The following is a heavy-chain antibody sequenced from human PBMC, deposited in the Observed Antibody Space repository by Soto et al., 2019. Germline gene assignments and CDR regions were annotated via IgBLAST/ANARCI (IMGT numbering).Heavy chain of an antibody. CDR2: IIPILGIA. CDR1: GGTFSSYT. D-gene: IGHD2-2*01. V-gene: IGHV1-69*02. J-gene: IGHJ5*02. CDR3: ARGQNCSSTSCYFDWFDP. Sequence: ASVKVSCKASGGTFSSYTISWVRQAPGQGLEWMGRIIPILGIANYAQKFQGRVTITADKSTSTAYMELSSLRSEDTAVYYCARGQNCSSTSCYFDWFDPWGQGTLVTV.